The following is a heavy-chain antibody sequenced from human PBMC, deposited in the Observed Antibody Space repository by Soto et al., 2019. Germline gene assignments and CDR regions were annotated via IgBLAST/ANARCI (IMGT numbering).Heavy chain of an antibody. V-gene: IGHV1-18*04. CDR3: ARDRPYFEFWSGYYGFDH. D-gene: IGHD3-3*01. J-gene: IGHJ4*02. CDR1: GYSFSSYG. Sequence: QVQLVQSGGEVKKPGASVKVSCKASGYSFSSYGISWVRQAPGQGPEWMGWISANNGNTKYIRKVQGRVTITTDTSTNTAYMELMSLRSDDTAVYYCARDRPYFEFWSGYYGFDHWGQGTLVTVSS. CDR2: ISANNGNT.